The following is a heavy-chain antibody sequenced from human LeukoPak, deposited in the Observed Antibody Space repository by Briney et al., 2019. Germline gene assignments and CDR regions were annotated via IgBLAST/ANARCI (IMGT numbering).Heavy chain of an antibody. CDR2: FDPEEGET. CDR3: ATDRLRTMVRGVLRSLEGFDP. Sequence: ASVKVSFKVSGYTLIELPMHWVRQAPGKGLEWMGGFDPEEGETIYAQKFQGRVTMTEDTSTDTAYMELSSLRSEDTAVYYCATDRLRTMVRGVLRSLEGFDPWGQGTLVTVSS. D-gene: IGHD3-10*01. CDR1: GYTLIELP. V-gene: IGHV1-24*01. J-gene: IGHJ5*02.